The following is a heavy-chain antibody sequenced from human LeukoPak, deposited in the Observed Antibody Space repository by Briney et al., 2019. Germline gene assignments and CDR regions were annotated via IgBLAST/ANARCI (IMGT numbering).Heavy chain of an antibody. D-gene: IGHD6-13*01. Sequence: SETLSLTCTVSGGSISSYYWSWIRQPPGQGLEWIGYIYTSGSNNYNPTLKSRVTISGDPSKTQFSLKLSSVTAAATAVYYCARLSPIAAAGTIWFDPCGQGTLVTVSS. CDR2: IYTSGSN. CDR3: ARLSPIAAAGTIWFDP. J-gene: IGHJ5*02. V-gene: IGHV4-4*09. CDR1: GGSISSYY.